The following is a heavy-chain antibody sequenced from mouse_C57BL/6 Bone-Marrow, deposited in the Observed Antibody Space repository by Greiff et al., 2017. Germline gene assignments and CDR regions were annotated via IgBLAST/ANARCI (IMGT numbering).Heavy chain of an antibody. CDR3: ARGATAPGDFDY. Sequence: QVQLQQPGAELVKPGASVKLSCKASGYTFTSYWMHWVKQRPGPGLEWIGMIHPNSGSTNYNEKFKSKAQLTVDKSSITAYMQLSSLTSEDSAVYYCARGATAPGDFDYWGQGTTLTVAS. J-gene: IGHJ2*01. CDR1: GYTFTSYW. V-gene: IGHV1-64*01. CDR2: IHPNSGST. D-gene: IGHD1-2*01.